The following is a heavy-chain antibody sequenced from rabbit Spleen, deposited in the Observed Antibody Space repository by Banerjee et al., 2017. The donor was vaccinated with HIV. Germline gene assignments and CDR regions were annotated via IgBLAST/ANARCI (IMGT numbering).Heavy chain of an antibody. CDR3: ARSIGSGVGYAMDL. Sequence: QTLEESGGDLVKPGASLTLTCTASGFDLSNYYYIYWVRQAPGKGLEWIGCIYTGGSGGIYYASWARGRLTISKTSSTTVTLQMTSLTAADTATYFCARSIGSGVGYAMDLWGPGTLVTVS. CDR1: GFDLSNYYY. D-gene: IGHD6-1*01. V-gene: IGHV1S40*01. J-gene: IGHJ3*01. CDR2: IYTGGSGGI.